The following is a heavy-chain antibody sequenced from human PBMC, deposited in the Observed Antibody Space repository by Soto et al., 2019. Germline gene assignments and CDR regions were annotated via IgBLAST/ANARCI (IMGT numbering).Heavy chain of an antibody. D-gene: IGHD5-12*01. CDR2: LDPTDSYT. CDR1: WYSFTRYW. J-gene: IGHJ6*02. V-gene: IGHV5-10-1*01. CDR3: ARLAMATRRGYYGMDV. Sequence: GESLKNSCKGSWYSFTRYWISWGRQMPGKGLEWMGRLDPTDSYTNYSPSFQGHVTISADKSISTAYLQWSSLKASDTAMYYCARLAMATRRGYYGMDVWGQGTTVTVSS.